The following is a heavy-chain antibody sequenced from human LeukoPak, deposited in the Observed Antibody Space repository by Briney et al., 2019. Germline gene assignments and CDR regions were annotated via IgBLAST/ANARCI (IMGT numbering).Heavy chain of an antibody. J-gene: IGHJ3*02. CDR1: GGTFSSYA. D-gene: IGHD3-10*01. CDR3: ATAPNYGSGKEDAFDI. V-gene: IGHV1-69*06. CDR2: IIPIFGTA. Sequence: ASVKVSCKASGGTFSSYAISWVRQAPGQGLEWMGGIIPIFGTANYAQKFQGRVTITADKSTSTAYMELSSLRSEDTAVYYCATAPNYGSGKEDAFDIWGQGTMVTVSS.